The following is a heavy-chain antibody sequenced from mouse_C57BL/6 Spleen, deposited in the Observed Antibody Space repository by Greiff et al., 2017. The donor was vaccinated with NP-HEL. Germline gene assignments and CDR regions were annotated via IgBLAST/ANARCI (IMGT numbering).Heavy chain of an antibody. CDR1: GFTFSDFY. CDR2: SRNKANDYTT. CDR3: ARDAPYYYGIAMDY. Sequence: EVKLVESGGGLVQSGRSLRLSCATSGFTFSDFYMEWVRQAPGKGLEWIAASRNKANDYTTEYSASVKGRFIVSRDTSQSILYLQMNALRAEDTAIYYCARDAPYYYGIAMDYWGQGTSVTVSS. D-gene: IGHD1-1*01. V-gene: IGHV7-1*01. J-gene: IGHJ4*01.